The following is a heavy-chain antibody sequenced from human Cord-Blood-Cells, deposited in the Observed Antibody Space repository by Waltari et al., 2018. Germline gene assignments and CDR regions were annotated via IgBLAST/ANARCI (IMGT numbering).Heavy chain of an antibody. D-gene: IGHD5-12*01. CDR2: INHSGST. Sequence: QPPGKGLEWIGEINHSGSTNYNPSLKSRVTISVDTSKNQFSLKLSSVTAADTAVYYCARVGRQLVATSGNPWGQGTLVTVSS. CDR3: ARVGRQLVATSGNP. J-gene: IGHJ5*02. V-gene: IGHV4-34*01.